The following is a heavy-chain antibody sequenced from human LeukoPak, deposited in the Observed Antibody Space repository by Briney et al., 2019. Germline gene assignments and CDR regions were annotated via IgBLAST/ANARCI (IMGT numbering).Heavy chain of an antibody. CDR2: IYSSGST. J-gene: IGHJ4*02. V-gene: IGHV4-4*07. Sequence: PSETLSLTCTVSGGSISSYSWTWIRQPAGKGLEWIGHIYSSGSTNYNPSLKSRVTMSVDTSKNQFSLKLSSVTAADTAVYYCAREGGGTSAPSYWGQGTLVTVSS. CDR1: GGSISSYS. D-gene: IGHD1-26*01. CDR3: AREGGGTSAPSY.